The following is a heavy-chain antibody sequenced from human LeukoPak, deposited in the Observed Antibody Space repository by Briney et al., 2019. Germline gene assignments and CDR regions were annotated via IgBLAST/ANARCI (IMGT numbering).Heavy chain of an antibody. CDR3: ARWAGGHYDY. D-gene: IGHD1-26*01. CDR2: IKQDGSEK. V-gene: IGHV3-7*01. Sequence: SWIRQHPGKGLEWVANIKQDGSEKYYVDSVKGRFTISRDNGKNSMYLQMNSLRAEDTAVYYCARWAGGHYDYWGQGTLVTVSS. J-gene: IGHJ4*02.